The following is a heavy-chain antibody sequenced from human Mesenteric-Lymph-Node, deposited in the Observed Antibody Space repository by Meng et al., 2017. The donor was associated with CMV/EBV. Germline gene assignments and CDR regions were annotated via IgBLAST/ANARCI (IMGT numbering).Heavy chain of an antibody. J-gene: IGHJ4*02. CDR3: ARRYGPGDY. D-gene: IGHD3-10*01. V-gene: IGHV3-7*01. CDR2: IKQDGSEK. Sequence: GESLKISCAASGFTLSDYWMTWVRHLPGKGLEWVANIKQDGSEKYYVDSVKGRFTISRDNAKNSLYLQMNSLRAEDTAVYYCARRYGPGDYWGQGTLVTVSS. CDR1: GFTLSDYW.